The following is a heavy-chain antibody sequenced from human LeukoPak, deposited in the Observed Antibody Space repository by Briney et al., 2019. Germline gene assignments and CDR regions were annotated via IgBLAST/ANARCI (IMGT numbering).Heavy chain of an antibody. Sequence: GGSLRLSCAASGFTFTNYAMIWFRQAPGRGLEWVSAIRSGGDGTLYADSVKGRFTISRDNSKNTLFLQMNNMRAEDTAVYYCARDPNGDYVGAFEMWGPGTKVTVS. J-gene: IGHJ3*02. CDR2: IRSGGDGT. V-gene: IGHV3-23*01. D-gene: IGHD4-17*01. CDR1: GFTFTNYA. CDR3: ARDPNGDYVGAFEM.